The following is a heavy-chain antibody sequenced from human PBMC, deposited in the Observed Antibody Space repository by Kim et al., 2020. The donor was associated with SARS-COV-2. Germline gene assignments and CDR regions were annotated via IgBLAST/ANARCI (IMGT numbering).Heavy chain of an antibody. CDR3: ASSGYYGSGSYLLPPYYFDY. V-gene: IGHV3-11*01. CDR2: ISSSGSTI. D-gene: IGHD3-10*01. J-gene: IGHJ4*02. Sequence: GGSLRLSCAASGFTFSDYYMSWIRQAPGKGLEWVSYISSSGSTIYYADSVKGRFTISRDNAKNSLYLQMNSLRAEDTAVYYCASSGYYGSGSYLLPPYYFDYWGQGTLVTVSS. CDR1: GFTFSDYY.